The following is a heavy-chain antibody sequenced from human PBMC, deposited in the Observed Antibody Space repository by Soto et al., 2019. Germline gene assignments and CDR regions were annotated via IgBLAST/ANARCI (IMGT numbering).Heavy chain of an antibody. D-gene: IGHD3-22*01. J-gene: IGHJ6*02. CDR3: ARDPRPAYYYDSSGYPYGMDV. CDR1: GGTFSSYA. CDR2: IIPIFGTA. Sequence: ASVKVSCKASGGTFSSYAISWVRQAPGQGLEWMGGIIPIFGTANYAQKFQGRVTITADESTSTAYMELSSLRSEDTAVYYCARDPRPAYYYDSSGYPYGMDVWGQGTTVTVSS. V-gene: IGHV1-69*13.